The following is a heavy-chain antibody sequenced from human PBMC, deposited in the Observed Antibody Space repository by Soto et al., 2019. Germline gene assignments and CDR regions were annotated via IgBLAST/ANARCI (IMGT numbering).Heavy chain of an antibody. V-gene: IGHV4-59*01. CDR3: ARERGYSGYDGAFDI. CDR2: IYYSGST. D-gene: IGHD5-12*01. Sequence: SETLSLTCTVSGGSISSYYWSWIRQPPGKGLEWIGYIYYSGSTNYNPSLKSRVTISVDTSKNQFSLKLSSVTAADTAVYYCARERGYSGYDGAFDIWGQETMVTVSS. CDR1: GGSISSYY. J-gene: IGHJ3*02.